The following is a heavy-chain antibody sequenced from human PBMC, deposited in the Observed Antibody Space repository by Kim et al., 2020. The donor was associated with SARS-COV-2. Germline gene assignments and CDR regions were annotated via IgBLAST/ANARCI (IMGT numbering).Heavy chain of an antibody. J-gene: IGHJ6*02. CDR3: AKDMGNSGYDYYYYYGMGV. CDR1: GFTFGDYA. V-gene: IGHV3-9*01. CDR2: ISWNSGSI. Sequence: GGSLRLSCAASGFTFGDYAMHWVRQAPGKGLEWVSGISWNSGSIGYADSVKGRFTISRDNAKNSLYLQMNSLRAEDTALYYCAKDMGNSGYDYYYYYGMGVWGRGTTVTVSS. D-gene: IGHD5-12*01.